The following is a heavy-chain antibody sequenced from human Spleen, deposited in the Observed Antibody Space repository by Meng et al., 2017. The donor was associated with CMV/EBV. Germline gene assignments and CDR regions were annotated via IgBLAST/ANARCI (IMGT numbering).Heavy chain of an antibody. J-gene: IGHJ4*02. CDR2: IKQDGSER. Sequence: GESLKISCAASGFTFSSYWMSWVRQAPGKGLEWVANIKQDGSERYYVDSVKGRFTISRDNAKNSPYLQMNSLRAEDTAIYYCTRGHIGPLYWGQGMLVTVSS. CDR1: GFTFSSYW. CDR3: TRGHIGPLY. V-gene: IGHV3-7*01. D-gene: IGHD2-21*01.